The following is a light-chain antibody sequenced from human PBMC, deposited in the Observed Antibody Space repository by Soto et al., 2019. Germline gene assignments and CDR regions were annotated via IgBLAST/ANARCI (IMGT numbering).Light chain of an antibody. CDR2: KAS. Sequence: DIQMTQSPSTLSASVGYRVTITCRASQSISTWLAWYQQKPWKAPKLLIYKASNLEGGVPSRFSGSGSGTEFTITISSLQPDDFATYYCQQYNTYPLTFGGGTTVEIK. CDR3: QQYNTYPLT. CDR1: QSISTW. J-gene: IGKJ4*01. V-gene: IGKV1-5*03.